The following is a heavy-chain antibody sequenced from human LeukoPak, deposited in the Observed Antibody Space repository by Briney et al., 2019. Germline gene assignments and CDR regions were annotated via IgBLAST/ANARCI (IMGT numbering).Heavy chain of an antibody. D-gene: IGHD5-12*01. CDR3: ARLGYSGYDYLGLDY. Sequence: GAPVKVSCKASGYTFTGYYMHWVRQAPGQGLEWMGRINPNSGGTNYAQKFQGRVTMTRDTSISTAYMELSRLRSDDTAEYYCARLGYSGYDYLGLDYWGQGTLVTVSS. CDR2: INPNSGGT. CDR1: GYTFTGYY. J-gene: IGHJ4*02. V-gene: IGHV1-2*06.